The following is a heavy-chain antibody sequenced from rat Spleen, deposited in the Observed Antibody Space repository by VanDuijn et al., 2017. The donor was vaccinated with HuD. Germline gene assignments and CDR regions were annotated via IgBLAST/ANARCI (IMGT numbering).Heavy chain of an antibody. CDR3: ARMDTGTTTYYFDY. V-gene: IGHV5-62*01. D-gene: IGHD1-10*01. Sequence: VQLVESGGGLVQPGRSMTLSCAASGFTFSNYDMAWVRQAPGKGLDWVAYISSSSGTVYADAVKERFTISRDNAKNTLYLQMDSLRSEDTATYYCARMDTGTTTYYFDYWGQGTLVTVSS. CDR2: ISSSSGT. CDR1: GFTFSNYD. J-gene: IGHJ3*01.